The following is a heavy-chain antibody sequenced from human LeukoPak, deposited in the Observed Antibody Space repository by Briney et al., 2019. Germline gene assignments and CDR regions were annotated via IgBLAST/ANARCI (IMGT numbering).Heavy chain of an antibody. Sequence: GGSLRLSCAASGFTFSSYSMNWVRRAPGKGLEWVSSISTSSSYIYYADSVRGRFTISRDNAKNSLYLQMNSLRAEDTAVYSCARGADGVSSNSRGWFDPWGQGTLVTVSS. CDR1: GFTFSSYS. D-gene: IGHD2-15*01. J-gene: IGHJ5*02. CDR2: ISTSSSYI. CDR3: ARGADGVSSNSRGWFDP. V-gene: IGHV3-21*01.